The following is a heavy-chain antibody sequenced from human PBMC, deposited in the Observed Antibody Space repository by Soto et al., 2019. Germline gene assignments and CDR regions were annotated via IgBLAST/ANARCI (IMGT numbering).Heavy chain of an antibody. CDR2: LYYSGST. V-gene: IGHV4-31*03. CDR3: AREGRHYDFWSGHLGYYFDY. J-gene: IGHJ4*02. Sequence: SETLSLTCTVSGGSISSGGYYWSWIRQHPGKGLEWIGYLYYSGSTCYNPSLKSRVTISVDTSKNQFSLKLSSVTAADTAVYYCAREGRHYDFWSGHLGYYFDYWGQGTLVTVSS. CDR1: GGSISSGGYY. D-gene: IGHD3-3*01.